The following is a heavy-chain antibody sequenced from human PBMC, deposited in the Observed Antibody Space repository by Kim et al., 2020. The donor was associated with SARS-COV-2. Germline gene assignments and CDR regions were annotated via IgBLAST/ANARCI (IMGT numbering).Heavy chain of an antibody. CDR3: AREGGSISWSSLWD. CDR1: GSTVASHG. V-gene: IGHV3-33*01. J-gene: IGHJ4*02. Sequence: GGSLRLSCLVSGSTVASHGMQWVRQRPGEGPEWVAVIWSDGNNKFYADSVKGRFTISRDESNNTLDLQMNSLRPDDTALYYCAREGGSISWSSLWDWGQGTLVTVSS. CDR2: IWSDGNNK. D-gene: IGHD6-13*01.